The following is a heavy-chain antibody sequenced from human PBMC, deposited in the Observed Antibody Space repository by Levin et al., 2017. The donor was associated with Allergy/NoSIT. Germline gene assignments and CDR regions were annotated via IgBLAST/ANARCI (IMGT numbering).Heavy chain of an antibody. CDR1: GGTFSSYA. CDR3: ARGVDSSGYYSSGLFDY. J-gene: IGHJ4*02. CDR2: IIPIFGTA. V-gene: IGHV1-69*01. D-gene: IGHD3-22*01. Sequence: KISCKASGGTFSSYAISWVRQAPGQGLEWMGGIIPIFGTANYAQKFQGRVTITADESTSTAYMELSSLRSEDTAVYYCARGVDSSGYYSSGLFDYWGQGTLVTVSS.